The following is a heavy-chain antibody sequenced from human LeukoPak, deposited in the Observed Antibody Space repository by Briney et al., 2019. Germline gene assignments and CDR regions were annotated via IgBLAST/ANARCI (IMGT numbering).Heavy chain of an antibody. V-gene: IGHV3-64*01. Sequence: PGGSLRLSCAASGFTFSSYAMHWVRQAPGKGLEYVSAISSNGGSTYYANSVKGRFTISTDNSKNTLYLQMGSLRAEDMAVYYCATAHVEMATIPWYMDVWGKGTTVTISS. CDR3: ATAHVEMATIPWYMDV. CDR1: GFTFSSYA. J-gene: IGHJ6*03. CDR2: ISSNGGST. D-gene: IGHD5-24*01.